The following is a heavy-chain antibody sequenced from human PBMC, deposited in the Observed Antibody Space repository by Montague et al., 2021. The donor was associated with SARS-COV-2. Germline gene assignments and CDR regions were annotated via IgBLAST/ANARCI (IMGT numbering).Heavy chain of an antibody. CDR2: IYYSGST. Sequence: SETLSLTCTVSGYSISSGYYWGWIRQPPGKGLEWIGSIYYSGSTYYNPSLKSRVAISIDTSENQFSLKLSSVTAADTAVYYCARGNRIAVAGTDFDYWGQGTLVTVSS. V-gene: IGHV4-38-2*02. J-gene: IGHJ4*02. D-gene: IGHD6-19*01. CDR1: GYSISSGYY. CDR3: ARGNRIAVAGTDFDY.